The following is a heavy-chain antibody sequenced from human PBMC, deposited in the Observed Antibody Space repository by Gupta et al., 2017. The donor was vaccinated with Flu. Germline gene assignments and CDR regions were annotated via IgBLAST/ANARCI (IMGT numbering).Heavy chain of an antibody. D-gene: IGHD5-24*01. CDR1: GFSFSTYG. CDR2: RSYDGSNK. Sequence: QEQVVESGGGVVQPGRSLRLSCAASGFSFSTYGMPWVRQAPGKGLEWVAVRSYDGSNKDYADSVKGRFTIARDNSKNTLYLQMNSLRTEDTAVYHCAKDWKWNYNNYGMNVWGQGTTVTVSS. V-gene: IGHV3-30*18. CDR3: AKDWKWNYNNYGMNV. J-gene: IGHJ6*02.